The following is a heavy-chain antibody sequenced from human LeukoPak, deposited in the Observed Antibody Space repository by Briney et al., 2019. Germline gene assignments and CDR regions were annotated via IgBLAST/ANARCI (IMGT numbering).Heavy chain of an antibody. CDR3: ARAPNVDIVAKYYFDY. CDR2: IYYSGST. D-gene: IGHD5-12*01. J-gene: IGHJ4*02. Sequence: SETLSLTCTVSGGSISSYYWSWIRQPPGKGLEWIGYIYYSGSTNYSPSLKSRVTISVDTSKNQFSLKLSSVTAADTAVYYCARAPNVDIVAKYYFDYWGQGTLVTVSS. V-gene: IGHV4-59*01. CDR1: GGSISSYY.